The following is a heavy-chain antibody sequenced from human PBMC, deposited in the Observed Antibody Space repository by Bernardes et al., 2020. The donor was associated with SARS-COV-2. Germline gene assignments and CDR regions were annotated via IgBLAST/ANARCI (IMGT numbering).Heavy chain of an antibody. V-gene: IGHV4-34*01. CDR3: ARDRLNYDYIWGSIYYYGMDV. Sequence: SETLSLTCAVYGGSFSGYYWSWIRQPPGKGLEWIGEINHSGSTNYNPSLKSRVTISVDTSKNQFSLKLSSVTAADTAVYYCARDRLNYDYIWGSIYYYGMDVWGQGTTVTVSS. CDR1: GGSFSGYY. J-gene: IGHJ6*02. D-gene: IGHD3-16*01. CDR2: INHSGST.